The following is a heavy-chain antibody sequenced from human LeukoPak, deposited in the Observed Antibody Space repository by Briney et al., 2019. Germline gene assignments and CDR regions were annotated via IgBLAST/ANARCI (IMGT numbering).Heavy chain of an antibody. V-gene: IGHV1-18*01. J-gene: IGHJ4*02. Sequence: ASVKVSCKASGYTFSSYGISWVRQAPGQGLEWMGWISAYNGNTNYAQMVQGRVTMTTDTSTSTAYMEVRSLRSEDTAVYYCARGDAGATSPFDYWGQGTLVTVSS. CDR2: ISAYNGNT. CDR3: ARGDAGATSPFDY. CDR1: GYTFSSYG. D-gene: IGHD1-26*01.